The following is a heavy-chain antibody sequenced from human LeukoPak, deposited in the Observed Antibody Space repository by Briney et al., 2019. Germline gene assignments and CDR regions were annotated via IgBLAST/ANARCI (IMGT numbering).Heavy chain of an antibody. J-gene: IGHJ4*02. CDR2: ISSSGRTI. Sequence: GGSLRLSCAASGFTFSSYEMNWVRQAPGKGLEWVSYISSSGRTIYYADSVKGRFTISRDNAKNSLYLQMNSLRAEDTAVYYCARAYCSGGSCFNFDYWGQGTLVTVSS. V-gene: IGHV3-48*03. CDR1: GFTFSSYE. D-gene: IGHD2-15*01. CDR3: ARAYCSGGSCFNFDY.